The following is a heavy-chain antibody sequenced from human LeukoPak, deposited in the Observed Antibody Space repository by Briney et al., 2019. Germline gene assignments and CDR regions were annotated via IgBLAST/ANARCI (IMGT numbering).Heavy chain of an antibody. Sequence: ASVKVSCKASGYTFTSYAMHWVRQAPGQRLEWMGGIIPIFGTANYAQKFQGRVTITADESTSTAYMELSSLRSEDTAVYYCARRYYDSSGYQVIDYWGQGTLVTVSS. V-gene: IGHV1-69*13. CDR2: IIPIFGTA. CDR3: ARRYYDSSGYQVIDY. J-gene: IGHJ4*02. D-gene: IGHD3-22*01. CDR1: GYTFTSYA.